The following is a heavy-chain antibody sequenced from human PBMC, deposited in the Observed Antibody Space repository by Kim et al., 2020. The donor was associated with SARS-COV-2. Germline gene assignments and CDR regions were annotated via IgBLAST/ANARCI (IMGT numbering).Heavy chain of an antibody. J-gene: IGHJ4*02. V-gene: IGHV1-3*01. CDR1: GKTFTTYA. CDR3: ARDLIAVSGRQVGFDY. Sequence: ASVKVSCTASGKTFTTYAMHWVHQAPGQSPEWMGWINGDTGNTKYSQKFQDRVTITRDTSASIAYMELSSLRSEDTAIYYCARDLIAVSGRQVGFDYWGQGTPVTVSS. D-gene: IGHD6-19*01. CDR2: INGDTGNT.